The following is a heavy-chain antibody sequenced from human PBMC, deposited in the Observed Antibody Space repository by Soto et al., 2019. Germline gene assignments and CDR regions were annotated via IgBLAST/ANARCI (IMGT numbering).Heavy chain of an antibody. Sequence: ASVKVSCKASGYTFTSYGISWVRQAPGQGLEWMGWISAYNGNTNYAQKLQGRVTMTTDTSTSTAYMELRSLRSDDTAVYYCARDADYYGSSVYSEAFDIWGQGKMVTVSS. D-gene: IGHD3-22*01. CDR3: ARDADYYGSSVYSEAFDI. V-gene: IGHV1-18*01. J-gene: IGHJ3*02. CDR1: GYTFTSYG. CDR2: ISAYNGNT.